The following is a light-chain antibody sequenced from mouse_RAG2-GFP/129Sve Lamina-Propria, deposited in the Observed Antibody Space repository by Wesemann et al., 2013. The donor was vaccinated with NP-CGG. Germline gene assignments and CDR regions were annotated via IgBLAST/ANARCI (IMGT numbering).Light chain of an antibody. CDR2: RAS. Sequence: DIVLTQSPASLAVSLGQRAIISCKASQSVSFAGSSLIHWYQQKPGQQPKLLIYRASNLEAGVPTRFSGSGSRTDFTLNIHPVEEDDAATYYCHQSREYPFTFGSGTKLEIK. J-gene: IGKJ4*01. V-gene: IGKV3-9*01. CDR3: HQSREYPFT. CDR1: QSVSFAGSSL.